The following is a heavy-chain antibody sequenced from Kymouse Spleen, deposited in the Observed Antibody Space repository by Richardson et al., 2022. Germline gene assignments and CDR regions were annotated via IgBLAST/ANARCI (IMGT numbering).Heavy chain of an antibody. CDR1: GFTFDDYA. V-gene: IGHV3-9*01. CDR2: ISWNSGSI. J-gene: IGHJ5*02. Sequence: EVQLVESGGGLVQPGRSLRLSCAASGFTFDDYAMHWVRQAPGKGLEWVSGISWNSGSIGYADSVKGRFTISRDNAKNSLYLQMNSLRAEDTALYYCAKEL*QQLVRKGWNWFDPWGQGTLVTVSS. CDR3: AKEL*QQLVRKGWNWFDP. D-gene: IGHD6-13*01.